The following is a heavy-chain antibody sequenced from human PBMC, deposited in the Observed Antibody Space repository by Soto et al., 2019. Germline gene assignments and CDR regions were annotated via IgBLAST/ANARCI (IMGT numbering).Heavy chain of an antibody. CDR3: ARNRYGGYDFDY. J-gene: IGHJ4*02. Sequence: QVQLQESGPGLVKPSETLSLTCTVSSGSITSSNWWSWVRQSPGKGLEWIGEVAQSGYTTCIPSLKSRLTISLDKSRNRFSLRLTSVTAADTALYYCARNRYGGYDFDYWGQGTLVTVSS. D-gene: IGHD5-12*01. CDR1: SGSITSSNW. V-gene: IGHV4-4*02. CDR2: VAQSGYT.